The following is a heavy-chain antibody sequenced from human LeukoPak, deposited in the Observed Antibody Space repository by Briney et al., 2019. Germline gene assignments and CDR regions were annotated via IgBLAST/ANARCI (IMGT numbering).Heavy chain of an antibody. CDR1: GYTFTSYD. V-gene: IGHV1-8*01. D-gene: IGHD2-21*02. J-gene: IGHJ3*02. CDR2: MNPNSGNT. CDR3: AITVTENAFDI. Sequence: ASVKVSCKASGYTFTSYDINWVRQATGQGLEWMGWMNPNSGNTGYAHKFQGRVTVNKDTSISTAYMELSRLRSDDTAVYYCAITVTENAFDIWGQGTMVAVSS.